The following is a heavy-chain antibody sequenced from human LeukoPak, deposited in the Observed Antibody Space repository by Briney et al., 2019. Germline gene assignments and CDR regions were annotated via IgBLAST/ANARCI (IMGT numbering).Heavy chain of an antibody. D-gene: IGHD6-13*01. CDR3: TRHIAAAGPDY. J-gene: IGHJ4*02. Sequence: GESLKISCRGSGYSFTCHWIGWGRQMPGKGVEWMGIIYAGDSGTRISPSFQGQVTISDDKSISTAYLQWSSLKASDTAIDYCTRHIAAAGPDYWGQGTLVTVSS. CDR2: IYAGDSGT. CDR1: GYSFTCHW. V-gene: IGHV5-51*01.